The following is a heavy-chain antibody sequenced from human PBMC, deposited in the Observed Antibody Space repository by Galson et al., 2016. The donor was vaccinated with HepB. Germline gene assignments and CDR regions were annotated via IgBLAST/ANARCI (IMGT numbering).Heavy chain of an antibody. J-gene: IGHJ4*02. D-gene: IGHD3-16*01. V-gene: IGHV3-53*01. CDR2: IYGGGST. CDR1: GFSVNNNY. CDR3: ASHGGSPSGLLGATEGLDD. Sequence: SLRLSCAASGFSVNNNYMTWVRQAPGKGLEWVSVIYGGGSTYFADSVKGRFTMSRDTSKNTLYLQMNSLRAEDTAVYYCASHGGSPSGLLGATEGLDDWGLGTLVTVSS.